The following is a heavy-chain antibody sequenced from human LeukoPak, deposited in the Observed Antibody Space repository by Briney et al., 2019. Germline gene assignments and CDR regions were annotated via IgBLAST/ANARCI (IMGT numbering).Heavy chain of an antibody. V-gene: IGHV3-20*01. D-gene: IGHD3-10*01. CDR2: INWNGGST. CDR3: ARDGSGSYYLSYYGMDV. J-gene: IGHJ6*02. Sequence: GGSLRLSCAASGFTFDDYGRSWVRQAPGKGLEWVSGINWNGGSTGYADSVKGRFTISRDNAKNSLYLQMNSLRAEDTALYHCARDGSGSYYLSYYGMDVWGQGTTVTVSS. CDR1: GFTFDDYG.